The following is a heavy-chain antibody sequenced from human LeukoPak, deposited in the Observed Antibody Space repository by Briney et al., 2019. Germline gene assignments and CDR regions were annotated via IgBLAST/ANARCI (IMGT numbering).Heavy chain of an antibody. CDR2: IWYDGTNK. Sequence: GGSLRLSCAASGFTFSNYDIHWVRQPPGKGLEWVAVIWYDGTNKYYADSVKGRFTISRDNSKNTLYLQMNSLRAEDTAVYYCARRSGAFDIWGQGTMVTVSS. J-gene: IGHJ3*02. CDR3: ARRSGAFDI. V-gene: IGHV3-30*19. D-gene: IGHD6-25*01. CDR1: GFTFSNYD.